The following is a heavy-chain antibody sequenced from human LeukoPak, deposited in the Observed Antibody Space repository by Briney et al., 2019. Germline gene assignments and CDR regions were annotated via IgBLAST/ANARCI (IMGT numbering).Heavy chain of an antibody. CDR2: INHSGST. Sequence: ASETLSLTCAVYGGSFSGYYWSWIRQPPGKGLEWIGEINHSGSTNYNPSLKSRVTISVDTSKNQFSLKLSSVTAADTAVYYCARRVITFGGVIAQYDAFDIWGQGTMVTVSS. D-gene: IGHD3-16*02. CDR1: GGSFSGYY. V-gene: IGHV4-34*01. CDR3: ARRVITFGGVIAQYDAFDI. J-gene: IGHJ3*02.